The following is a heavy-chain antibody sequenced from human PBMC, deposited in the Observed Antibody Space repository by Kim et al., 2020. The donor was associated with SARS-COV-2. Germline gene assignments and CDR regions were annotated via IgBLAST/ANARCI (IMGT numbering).Heavy chain of an antibody. V-gene: IGHV3-74*01. CDR3: ARATVGANDY. J-gene: IGHJ4*02. D-gene: IGHD1-26*01. Sequence: STSYADSVKGRFTISRDNAKNTLYLQMNSLRAEDTAVYYCARATVGANDYWGQGTLVTVSS. CDR2: ST.